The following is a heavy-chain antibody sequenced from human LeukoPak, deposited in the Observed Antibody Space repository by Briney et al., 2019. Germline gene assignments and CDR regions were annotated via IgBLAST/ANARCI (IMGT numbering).Heavy chain of an antibody. D-gene: IGHD2-15*01. Sequence: GGSLRLSCAASGFTFSSYGMHWVRQAPGKGLEWGAVIWYDGSNKYYADSVKGRFTISRDNSKNTLYLQMNSLRAEDTAVYYCARDLGNCSGGSCYYYYYGMDVWGQGTTVTVSS. CDR1: GFTFSSYG. CDR2: IWYDGSNK. J-gene: IGHJ6*02. V-gene: IGHV3-33*01. CDR3: ARDLGNCSGGSCYYYYYGMDV.